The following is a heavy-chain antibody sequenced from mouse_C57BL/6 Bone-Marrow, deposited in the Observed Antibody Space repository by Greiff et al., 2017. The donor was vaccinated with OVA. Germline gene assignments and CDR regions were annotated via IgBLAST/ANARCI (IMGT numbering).Heavy chain of an antibody. CDR3: ARAPYGSSYYVDY. D-gene: IGHD1-1*01. J-gene: IGHJ2*01. V-gene: IGHV3-6*01. Sequence: EVHLVESGPGLVKPSQSLSLTCSVTGYSITSGYYWNWIRQFPGNKLEWMGYISYDGSNNYNPSLKNRISITRDTSKNQFFLKLNSVTTEDTATYYCARAPYGSSYYVDYWGQGTTRTVSS. CDR2: ISYDGSN. CDR1: GYSITSGYY.